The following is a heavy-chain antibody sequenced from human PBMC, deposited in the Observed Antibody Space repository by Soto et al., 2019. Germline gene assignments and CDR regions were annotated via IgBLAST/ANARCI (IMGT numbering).Heavy chain of an antibody. CDR2: ISSSSSTI. V-gene: IGHV3-48*01. CDR3: ATEPLYGDYAVGDEL. Sequence: GGSLRLSCAASGFTFSSYSMNWVRQAPGKGLEWVSYISSSSSTIYYADSVKGRFTISRDNAKNSLYLQMNSLRAEDTAVYYCATEPLYGDYAVGDELWGQGTLVTVSS. D-gene: IGHD4-17*01. J-gene: IGHJ4*02. CDR1: GFTFSSYS.